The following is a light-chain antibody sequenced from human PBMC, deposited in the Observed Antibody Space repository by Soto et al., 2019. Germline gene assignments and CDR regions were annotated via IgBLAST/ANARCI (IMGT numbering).Light chain of an antibody. CDR2: GAS. CDR3: QKYGSSPGLT. J-gene: IGKJ4*01. CDR1: QSVSNSY. V-gene: IGKV3-20*01. Sequence: EIVLTQSPGTLSLSPGERATLSCRASQSVSNSYLAWYQQKPGQAPRLLIYGASNRATGIPDRFSGSGSGTDFTLTISRLEPEDFAVYYCQKYGSSPGLTFGGGTKVDIK.